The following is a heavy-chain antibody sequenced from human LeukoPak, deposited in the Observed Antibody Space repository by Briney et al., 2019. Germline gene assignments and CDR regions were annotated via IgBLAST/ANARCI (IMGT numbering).Heavy chain of an antibody. V-gene: IGHV4-39*07. J-gene: IGHJ5*02. CDR2: IYYSGST. CDR3: ARKDFWSGYFNYNWFDP. CDR1: GGSISSSSHY. Sequence: SETLSLTCTVSGGSISSSSHYWGWIRQPPGKGLEWIGSIYYSGSTYYNPSLKSRVTISVDTSKNQFSLKLSSVTAADTAVHYCARKDFWSGYFNYNWFDPWGQGTLVTVSS. D-gene: IGHD3-3*01.